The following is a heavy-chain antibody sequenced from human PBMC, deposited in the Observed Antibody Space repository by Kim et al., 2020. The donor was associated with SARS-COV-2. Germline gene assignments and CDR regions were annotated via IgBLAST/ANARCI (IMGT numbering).Heavy chain of an antibody. CDR3: ALGYRNNNRCHSFDS. J-gene: IGHJ4*02. CDR2: SRNKAKSYTP. D-gene: IGHD2-8*01. CDR1: GFTFSDHF. V-gene: IGHV3-72*01. Sequence: GGSLRLSCATSGFTFSDHFMDWVRQAPGKGLEWLGRSRNKAKSYTPEYAASVKGRFTISRDDSKNSLYLQMSSLKTEDTAVYYCALGYRNNNRCHSFDSSGPGTLVTVSS.